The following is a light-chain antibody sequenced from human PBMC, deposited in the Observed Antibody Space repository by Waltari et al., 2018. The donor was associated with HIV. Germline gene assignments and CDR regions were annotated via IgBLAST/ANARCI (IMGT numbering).Light chain of an antibody. Sequence: SYELTQPLSVSVALGQTARITCGGNNIGSKNVHWYQQKPGQAPVLVIYRDSNRPSGFPERFSGSNSGNTATLTISRAQAGDEADYYCQVWDSSTGAVFGGGTQLTVL. CDR3: QVWDSSTGAV. V-gene: IGLV3-9*01. CDR1: NIGSKN. J-gene: IGLJ7*01. CDR2: RDS.